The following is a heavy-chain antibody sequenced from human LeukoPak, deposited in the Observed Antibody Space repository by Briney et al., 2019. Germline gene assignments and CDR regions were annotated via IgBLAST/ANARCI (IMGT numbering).Heavy chain of an antibody. CDR1: GFTFSNYW. D-gene: IGHD4-11*01. Sequence: GGSLRLSCAASGFTFSNYWMGWVRQAPGKGLEWVSGINWNGGSTGYADSVKGRFTISRDNAKNSLYLQMNSLRAEDTALYHCARLRDYSNYDAFDIWGQGTMVTVSS. CDR3: ARLRDYSNYDAFDI. V-gene: IGHV3-20*01. CDR2: INWNGGST. J-gene: IGHJ3*02.